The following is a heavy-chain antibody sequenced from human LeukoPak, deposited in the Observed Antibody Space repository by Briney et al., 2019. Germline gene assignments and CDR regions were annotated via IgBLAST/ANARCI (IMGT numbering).Heavy chain of an antibody. Sequence: GGSLRPSCSASGFTLSDYVMHWVRQAPGKGLEWVASLHYDGIKKYYAASVKGRFTISRGSSKNTLVLQMNTLRVEDTALYYCAKLHGDFLPAHYWGQGTLVTVSS. D-gene: IGHD4-17*01. CDR2: LHYDGIKK. J-gene: IGHJ4*02. V-gene: IGHV3-30*02. CDR1: GFTLSDYV. CDR3: AKLHGDFLPAHY.